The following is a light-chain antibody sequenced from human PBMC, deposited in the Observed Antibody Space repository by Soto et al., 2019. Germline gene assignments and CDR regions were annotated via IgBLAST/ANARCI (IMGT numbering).Light chain of an antibody. CDR2: EVT. CDR1: SSDVGGYNY. J-gene: IGLJ1*01. V-gene: IGLV2-14*01. CDR3: SSYTSSSTYI. Sequence: QSVLTQPASVSGSPGQSITISCTGTSSDVGGYNYVAWYQQHPGKAPKLMISEVTDRPSGVSNRFSGSKSGNTASLTISGLQADDEADYYFSSYTSSSTYIFGPGTKLTVL.